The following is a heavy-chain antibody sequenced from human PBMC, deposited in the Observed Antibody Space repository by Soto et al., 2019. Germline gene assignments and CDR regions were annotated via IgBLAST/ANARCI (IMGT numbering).Heavy chain of an antibody. Sequence: SETLSLTCTVSGGSISSSSYYWGWIRQPPGKGLEWIGSIYYSGSTYYNPSLKSRVTISVDTSKDQFSLKLSSVTAADTAVYYCARHRGYYDILTGYYTELNFDYWGQGTLVTVSS. CDR1: GGSISSSSYY. CDR3: ARHRGYYDILTGYYTELNFDY. J-gene: IGHJ4*02. D-gene: IGHD3-9*01. CDR2: IYYSGST. V-gene: IGHV4-39*01.